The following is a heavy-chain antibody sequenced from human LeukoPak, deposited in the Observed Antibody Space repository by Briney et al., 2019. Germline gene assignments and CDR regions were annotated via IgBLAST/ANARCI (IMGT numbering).Heavy chain of an antibody. D-gene: IGHD2-15*01. Sequence: SETLSLTCTVSGGSISSYYWSWIRQPPGKGLEWIGYIYYSGSTNYNPSLKSRVTISVDTPKNQFSLKLSSVTAADTAVYYCARTPFPYYFDYWGQGTLVTVSS. CDR1: GGSISSYY. V-gene: IGHV4-59*01. J-gene: IGHJ4*02. CDR2: IYYSGST. CDR3: ARTPFPYYFDY.